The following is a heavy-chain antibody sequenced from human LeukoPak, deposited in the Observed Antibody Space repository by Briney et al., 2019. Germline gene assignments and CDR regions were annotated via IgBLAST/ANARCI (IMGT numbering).Heavy chain of an antibody. D-gene: IGHD3-9*01. Sequence: PGGALRVSCADSGVNFCGTVVSWGPQAPGKRLEWLAAIGGGGIDTKYTDTVMGRFTISRDNFKNTLYLQMNSLRAEDTAVYYCARRAHDLLTTYHHFDPWGEGALVTVSS. CDR3: ARRAHDLLTTYHHFDP. J-gene: IGHJ5*02. CDR2: IGGGGIDT. V-gene: IGHV3-23*01. CDR1: GVNFCGTV.